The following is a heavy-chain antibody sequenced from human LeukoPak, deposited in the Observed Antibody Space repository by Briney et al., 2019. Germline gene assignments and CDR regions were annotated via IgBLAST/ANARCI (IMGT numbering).Heavy chain of an antibody. CDR2: IIPIFGTA. CDR1: GGTFSSYA. V-gene: IGHV1-69*06. CDR3: AKGDTYYYDSRPNFDY. J-gene: IGHJ4*02. D-gene: IGHD3-22*01. Sequence: ASVEVSCKASGGTFSSYAISWVRQAPGQGLEWMGGIIPIFGTANYAQKFQGRVTITADKSTSTAYMELSSLRSEDTALYYCAKGDTYYYDSRPNFDYWGQGTLVTVSS.